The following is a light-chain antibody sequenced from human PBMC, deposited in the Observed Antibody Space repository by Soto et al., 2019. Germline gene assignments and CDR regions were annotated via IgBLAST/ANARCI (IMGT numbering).Light chain of an antibody. V-gene: IGKV3-15*01. CDR3: HQYNNWPPDT. Sequence: EIVMTQSPATLSVSPGERATLSCRASQSVSRNLAWYQQKPGQSPRLLIYGASTRATGIPVRFSGSGSGTDFTLTISSLQSEDFAVYYCHQYNNWPPDTFGQGTKVDI. CDR1: QSVSRN. J-gene: IGKJ2*01. CDR2: GAS.